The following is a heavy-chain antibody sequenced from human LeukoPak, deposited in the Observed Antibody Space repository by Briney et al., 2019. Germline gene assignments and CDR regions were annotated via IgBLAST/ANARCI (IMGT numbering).Heavy chain of an antibody. CDR1: GFSVSTSGVG. Sequence: SGPTLVNPTQTLTLTCTFSGFSVSTSGVGVGWIRQPPGQALEWLALIYLVYDKRYSPSLKSRLTITKGTSKNQVVLTMTNMDPVDTATYYCAHQPYYGGNSYWGQGTLVTVSS. J-gene: IGHJ4*02. CDR2: IYLVYDK. CDR3: AHQPYYGGNSY. V-gene: IGHV2-5*02. D-gene: IGHD4-23*01.